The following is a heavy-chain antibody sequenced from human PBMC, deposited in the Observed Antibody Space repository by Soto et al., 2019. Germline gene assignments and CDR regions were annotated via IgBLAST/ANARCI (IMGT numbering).Heavy chain of an antibody. CDR3: ARYCSNLDWHYLSYFDS. J-gene: IGHJ4*02. V-gene: IGHV4-61*01. D-gene: IGHD2-2*01. CDR1: DGSVRNGMYY. Sequence: QVQLRESGPGLLKPSETLSLTCSVSDGSVRNGMYYWSWVRQPPGNGLEWLGNVLFSGNTIYNLSLTRRVTMSVDMSKNHVFLELSSVTAADTAMYYCARYCSNLDWHYLSYFDSWGQGTQVTVAA. CDR2: VLFSGNT.